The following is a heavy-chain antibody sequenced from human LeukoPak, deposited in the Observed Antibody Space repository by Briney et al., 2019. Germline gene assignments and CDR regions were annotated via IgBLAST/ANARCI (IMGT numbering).Heavy chain of an antibody. Sequence: TSETLSLTCAVYGGSFSGNYWSWIRQPPGKGLEWIGDINHSGTTNYSPSLKSRVTISVDTSKNQFSLKLSSVTAADTAVYYCARGVYTGVAGTDYWGQGTLVTVS. CDR2: INHSGTT. J-gene: IGHJ4*02. D-gene: IGHD6-19*01. V-gene: IGHV4-34*01. CDR1: GGSFSGNY. CDR3: ARGVYTGVAGTDY.